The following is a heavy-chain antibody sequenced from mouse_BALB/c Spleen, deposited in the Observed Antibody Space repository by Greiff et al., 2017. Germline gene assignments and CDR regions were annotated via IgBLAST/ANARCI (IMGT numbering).Heavy chain of an antibody. CDR2: IWGDGST. J-gene: IGHJ3*01. Sequence: QVQLKESGPGLVAPSQSLSITCTVSGFSLTGYGVNWVRQPPGKGLEWLGMIWGDGSTDYNSALKSRLSISKDNSKSQVVLKMNSLQTDDTARYYCAREQRGSYGWFAYWGQGTLVTVSA. D-gene: IGHD1-1*02. CDR3: AREQRGSYGWFAY. V-gene: IGHV2-6-7*01. CDR1: GFSLTGYG.